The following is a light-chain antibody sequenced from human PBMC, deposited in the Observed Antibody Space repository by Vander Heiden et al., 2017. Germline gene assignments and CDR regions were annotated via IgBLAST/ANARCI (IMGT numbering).Light chain of an antibody. V-gene: IGLV4-69*01. J-gene: IGLJ3*02. CDR2: VNTDGSH. CDR3: QTWGTGIPWV. Sequence: QLVLTQSPSASASLGASVKLTCTLSSGHSSYAIAWHQQQPAKGPRYLMKVNTDGSHTKGDGIPDRFSGSSSGAARYLTISSLQSEDEADYYCQTWGTGIPWVFGGGTKLTVL. CDR1: SGHSSYA.